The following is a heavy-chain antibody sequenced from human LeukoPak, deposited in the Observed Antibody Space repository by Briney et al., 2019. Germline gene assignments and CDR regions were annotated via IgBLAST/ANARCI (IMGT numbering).Heavy chain of an antibody. CDR1: GGSISSYY. D-gene: IGHD5-18*01. J-gene: IGHJ4*02. Sequence: PSETLSPTCTVSGGSISSYYWSWIRQPPGKGLEWIGYIYYSGSTNYNPSLKSRVTISVDTSKNQFSLKLTSVTAADAAVYYCARHVQDTTMVTPLYYFDYWGQGTLVTVSS. V-gene: IGHV4-59*08. CDR3: ARHVQDTTMVTPLYYFDY. CDR2: IYYSGST.